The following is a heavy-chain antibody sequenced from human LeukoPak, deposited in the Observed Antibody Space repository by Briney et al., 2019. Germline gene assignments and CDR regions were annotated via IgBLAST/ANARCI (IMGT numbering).Heavy chain of an antibody. Sequence: GGSLRLSCATSGFTFSNAWMNWVRQAPGKGLEWLGRIKRETDGGTIDYAAPVKGRFAISRDDSRNTLYLQMDSLKIEDTAVYYCTTDRYYDNSELQFQHWGQGTLVTVSS. CDR3: TTDRYYDNSELQFQH. J-gene: IGHJ1*01. CDR1: GFTFSNAW. D-gene: IGHD3-22*01. V-gene: IGHV3-15*07. CDR2: IKRETDGGTI.